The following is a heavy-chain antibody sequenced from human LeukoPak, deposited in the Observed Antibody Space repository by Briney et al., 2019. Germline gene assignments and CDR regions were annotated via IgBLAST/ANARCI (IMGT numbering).Heavy chain of an antibody. J-gene: IGHJ4*02. V-gene: IGHV3-11*01. CDR2: ISGSGSTI. CDR3: ASDPARDYYDTSGYFRWVDY. Sequence: GGSLRLSCAASGFTFSDYYMSWIRQAPGKGLEWVSYISGSGSTIYYADSVKGRFTISRDNAKNSLYLQMNSLRAEDTAVYYCASDPARDYYDTSGYFRWVDYWGQGTLVTASS. CDR1: GFTFSDYY. D-gene: IGHD3-22*01.